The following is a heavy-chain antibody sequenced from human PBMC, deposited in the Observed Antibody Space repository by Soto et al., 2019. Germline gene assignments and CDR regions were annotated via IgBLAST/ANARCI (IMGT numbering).Heavy chain of an antibody. CDR1: GVTFTRQD. CDR3: ATNEGRDGYSFDY. D-gene: IGHD5-12*01. CDR2: IILIFGTP. J-gene: IGHJ4*02. V-gene: IGHV1-69*13. Sequence: SVKVSYKASGVTFTRQDMRWVRQAPGQGLEWMGGIILIFGTPQYAEKFQDRVTITADESTSTAYMELSSLTSEDTAVYYCATNEGRDGYSFDYWGQGTLVTVSS.